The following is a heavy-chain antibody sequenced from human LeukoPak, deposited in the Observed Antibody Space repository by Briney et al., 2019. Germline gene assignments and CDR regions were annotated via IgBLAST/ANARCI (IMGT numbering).Heavy chain of an antibody. CDR2: IYSGGGT. Sequence: GGSLRLSCAASGFTVSNTYMSWVRQAPGKGLEWVSLIYSGGGTYSADSVKGRFTISRDNSENTLYLQMNSLRAEDTAVYYCARDPSYCSSTSCYVGSPLYYYYPMDVWGQGTTVTVSS. CDR3: ARDPSYCSSTSCYVGSPLYYYYPMDV. CDR1: GFTVSNTY. D-gene: IGHD2-2*01. V-gene: IGHV3-53*01. J-gene: IGHJ6*02.